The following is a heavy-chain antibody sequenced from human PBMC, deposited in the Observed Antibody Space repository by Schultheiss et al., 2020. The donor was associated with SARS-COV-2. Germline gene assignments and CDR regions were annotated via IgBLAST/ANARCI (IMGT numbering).Heavy chain of an antibody. CDR2: ISGSGGST. Sequence: GGSLRLSCAASGFTFSSYAMSWVRQAPGKGLEWVSAISGSGGSTYYADSVEGRFTISRDNAKNSLYLQMNSLRAEDTAVYYCARREMYSTSPLIDYWGQGTLVTVSS. D-gene: IGHD6-6*01. CDR1: GFTFSSYA. V-gene: IGHV3-23*01. CDR3: ARREMYSTSPLIDY. J-gene: IGHJ4*02.